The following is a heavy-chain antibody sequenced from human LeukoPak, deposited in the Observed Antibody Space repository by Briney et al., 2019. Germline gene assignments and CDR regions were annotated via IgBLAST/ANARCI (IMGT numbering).Heavy chain of an antibody. D-gene: IGHD6-19*01. CDR1: GFTFSSYS. V-gene: IGHV3-21*01. Sequence: GGSLRLSCAASGFTFSSYSMNWVRQAPGKGLEWVSSISSSSSYIYYADSVKGRFTISRDNAKNSLYLQMNSLRAEDTAVYYCARSLYSSGWYGYFDDWGQGTLVTVSS. J-gene: IGHJ4*02. CDR3: ARSLYSSGWYGYFDD. CDR2: ISSSSSYI.